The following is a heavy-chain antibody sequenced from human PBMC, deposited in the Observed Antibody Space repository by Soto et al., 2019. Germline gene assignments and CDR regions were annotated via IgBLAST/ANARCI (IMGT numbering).Heavy chain of an antibody. CDR3: TTAHLTGDAFDI. CDR2: IKSKTDGGTT. CDR1: GFTFSNAW. V-gene: IGHV3-15*01. Sequence: GESLKISCAASGFTFSNAWMSWVRQAPGKGLEWVGRIKSKTDGGTTDYAAPVKGRFTISRDDSKNTLYLQMNSLKTEDTAVYYCTTAHLTGDAFDIWGQGTMVTVSS. D-gene: IGHD7-27*01. J-gene: IGHJ3*02.